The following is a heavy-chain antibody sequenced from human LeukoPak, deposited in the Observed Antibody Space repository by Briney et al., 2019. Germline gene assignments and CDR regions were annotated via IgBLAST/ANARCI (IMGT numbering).Heavy chain of an antibody. D-gene: IGHD5-18*01. CDR2: IYTSGAT. CDR3: ARDVGTALVTGDY. Sequence: SETLSLTCTVSGGSVTSGIYYWNWIRQPAGKGLEWIGRIYTSGATNYNPSLKSRLIISIDTSTNQVSLKLTSVTAADTGLYYCARDVGTALVTGDYWGQGTLVTVSS. J-gene: IGHJ4*02. V-gene: IGHV4-61*02. CDR1: GGSVTSGIYY.